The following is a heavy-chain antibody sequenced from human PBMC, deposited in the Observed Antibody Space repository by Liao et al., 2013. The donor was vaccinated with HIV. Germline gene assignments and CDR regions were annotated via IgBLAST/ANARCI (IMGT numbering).Heavy chain of an antibody. J-gene: IGHJ6*03. D-gene: IGHD3-16*01. CDR1: GGSISGYY. CDR3: AREEPKPAWGHYYYMDV. V-gene: IGHV4-4*07. CDR2: IYSTESP. Sequence: QVQLQESGPGLVKPSETLSLTCSVSGGSISGYYWNWIRQPAGKGLEWIGRIYSTESPNYSPSLKSRVTMSVDMSKDQISLKLTSVTAADTAVYFCAREEPKPAWGHYYYMDVWGKGATVTVSS.